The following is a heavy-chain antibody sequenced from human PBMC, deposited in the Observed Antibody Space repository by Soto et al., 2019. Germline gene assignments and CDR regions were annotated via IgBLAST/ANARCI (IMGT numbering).Heavy chain of an antibody. V-gene: IGHV3-23*01. CDR3: ARRGVGPTEFDE. J-gene: IGHJ4*02. CDR2: ITGPADRT. D-gene: IGHD1-26*01. CDR1: GFTFSSYA. Sequence: EVQLLESGGGLVQPGGSLRLSCAASGFTFSSYAMNWVRQAPGKGLEWVSLITGPADRTCYADSVQGRFTISRDNSKNTLYLQMNSLRVEDTALYFCARRGVGPTEFDEWGQGTLVTVSS.